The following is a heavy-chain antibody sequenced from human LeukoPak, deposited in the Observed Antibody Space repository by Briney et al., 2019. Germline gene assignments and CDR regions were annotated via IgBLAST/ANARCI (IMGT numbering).Heavy chain of an antibody. V-gene: IGHV3-30*18. Sequence: GGSLRLPCAASGFTFSSYGMHWVRQAPGKGLEWVAVISYDGSNKYYADSVKGRFTISRDNSKSTLYLQMNSLRAEDTAVYYCAKEGNYDFWSGYYDYWGQGTLVTVSS. CDR3: AKEGNYDFWSGYYDY. D-gene: IGHD3-3*01. CDR1: GFTFSSYG. CDR2: ISYDGSNK. J-gene: IGHJ4*02.